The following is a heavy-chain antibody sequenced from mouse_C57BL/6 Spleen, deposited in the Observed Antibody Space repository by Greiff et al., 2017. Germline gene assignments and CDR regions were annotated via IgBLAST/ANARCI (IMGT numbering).Heavy chain of an antibody. CDR2: INPNYGTT. J-gene: IGHJ2*01. CDR1: GYSFTDYN. V-gene: IGHV1-39*01. D-gene: IGHD3-1*01. Sequence: EVQVVESGPELVKPGASVKISCKASGYSFTDYNMNWVKQSNGKSLEWIGVINPNYGTTSYNQKFKGKATLTVDQSSSTAYMQLNSLTSEDSAVYYCARSGLGGYYFDYWGQGTTLTVSS. CDR3: ARSGLGGYYFDY.